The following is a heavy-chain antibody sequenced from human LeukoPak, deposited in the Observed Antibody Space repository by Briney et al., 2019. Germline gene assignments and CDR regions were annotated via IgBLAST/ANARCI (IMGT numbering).Heavy chain of an antibody. CDR1: GGSISSSSYY. CDR3: ARQARRLLVGATVFDY. CDR2: IYYSGST. Sequence: PSETLSLTCTVSGGSISSSSYYWGWIRQPPGKGLEWIGSIYYSGSTYYNPSLKSRVTISVDTSKNQFSLKLGSVTAADTAVYYCARQARRLLVGATVFDYWGQGTLVTVSS. J-gene: IGHJ4*02. D-gene: IGHD1-26*01. V-gene: IGHV4-39*01.